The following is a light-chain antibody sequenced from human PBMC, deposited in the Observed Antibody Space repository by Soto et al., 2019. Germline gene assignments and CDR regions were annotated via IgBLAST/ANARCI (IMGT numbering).Light chain of an antibody. CDR2: ADS. CDR3: QQRSNWPPIT. V-gene: IGKV3-11*01. Sequence: EIVLTQSPATLSLSPGETATLSCRASQSVSGYIGWYQQKPGQAPRLLIYADSDRATGIPARFSGSGSGTDFTLTINTLEPEDFAVYYCQQRSNWPPITFGQGTRLEIK. J-gene: IGKJ5*01. CDR1: QSVSGY.